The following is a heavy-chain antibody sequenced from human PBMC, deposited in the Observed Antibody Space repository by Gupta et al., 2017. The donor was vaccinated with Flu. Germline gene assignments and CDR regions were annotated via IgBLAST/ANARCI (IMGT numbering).Heavy chain of an antibody. D-gene: IGHD1-26*01. V-gene: IGHV3-30*03. CDR2: IRYDGSNT. J-gene: IGHJ4*02. CDR3: ARDLASGSYSHMGGDY. Sequence: FSSFGMHWVRQAPGKGLEWVAIIRYDGSNTYYLDSVKGRFTISRDNSKNTLYLQMNSLKVEDTALYYCARDLASGSYSHMGGDYWGQGTLVTVSS. CDR1: FSSFG.